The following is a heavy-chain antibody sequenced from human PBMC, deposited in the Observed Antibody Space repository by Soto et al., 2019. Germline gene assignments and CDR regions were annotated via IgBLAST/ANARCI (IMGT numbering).Heavy chain of an antibody. CDR3: TTDLLAAAGTTEYFQH. V-gene: IGHV3-15*01. D-gene: IGHD6-13*01. J-gene: IGHJ1*01. Sequence: EVQLLESGGGLVQSGGSLRLSCAASGFTFSSYAMSWVRQAPGKGLEWVGRIKSKTDGGTTDYAAPVKGRFTISRDDSKNTLYLQMNSLKTEDTAVYYCTTDLLAAAGTTEYFQHWGQGTLVTVSS. CDR1: GFTFSSYA. CDR2: IKSKTDGGTT.